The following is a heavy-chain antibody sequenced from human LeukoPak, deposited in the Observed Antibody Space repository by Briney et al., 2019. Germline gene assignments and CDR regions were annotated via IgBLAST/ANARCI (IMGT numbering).Heavy chain of an antibody. CDR3: ARKAAAGLWFDP. V-gene: IGHV4-59*01. CDR2: IYYSGST. J-gene: IGHJ5*02. D-gene: IGHD6-13*01. CDR1: GGSISSYY. Sequence: SETLSLTCTVSGGSISSYYWSWIRQPPGKGLEWIGYIYYSGSTNYNPSLKSRVPISVDTSKNQFSLKLSSVTAADTAVYYCARKAAAGLWFDPWGQGTLVTVSS.